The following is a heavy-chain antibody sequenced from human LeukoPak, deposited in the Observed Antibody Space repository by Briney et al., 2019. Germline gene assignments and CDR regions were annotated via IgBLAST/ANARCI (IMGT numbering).Heavy chain of an antibody. V-gene: IGHV4-59*01. CDR1: GGSISSYY. CDR3: ARARGATIFQSAFDI. D-gene: IGHD5-24*01. CDR2: IYNSGST. J-gene: IGHJ3*02. Sequence: SETLSLTCTVSGGSISSYYWSWIRQPPGKGLEWIGYIYNSGSTNYNSSLKSRVTISADTSKNQFSLKLSSVTAADTAVYYSARARGATIFQSAFDIWGQGTMVTVSS.